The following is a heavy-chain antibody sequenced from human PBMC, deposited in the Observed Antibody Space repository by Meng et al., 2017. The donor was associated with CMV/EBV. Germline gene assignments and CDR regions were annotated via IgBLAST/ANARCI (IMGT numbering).Heavy chain of an antibody. J-gene: IGHJ5*02. V-gene: IGHV1-46*01. CDR3: AREEGIAARSDWFDP. CDR1: GYTFTSYY. D-gene: IGHD6-6*01. Sequence: QVEVVQSGAEGKKPGASVKVSCKASGYTFTSYYMHWVRQAPGQGLEWMGIINPSGGSTSYAQKFQGRVTMTRDTSTSTVYMELSSLRSEDTAVYYCAREEGIAARSDWFDPWGQGTLVTVSS. CDR2: INPSGGST.